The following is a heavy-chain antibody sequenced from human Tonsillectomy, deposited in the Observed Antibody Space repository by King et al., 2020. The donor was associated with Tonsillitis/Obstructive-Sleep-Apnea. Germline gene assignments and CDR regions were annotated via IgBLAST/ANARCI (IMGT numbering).Heavy chain of an antibody. V-gene: IGHV4-31*03. CDR3: ARSFGDYSHWYFDL. J-gene: IGHJ2*01. D-gene: IGHD4-17*01. CDR2: IYHSGTT. Sequence: QLQESGPGLVQPSQTLPLTCTVSGGSISGGIYYCRWIRQRPGKGLEWIGYIYHSGTTYYNPSLKSRVTLSVDTSKNQFSLKVNSVTAADAAVYFCARSFGDYSHWYFDLWGRGTLVTVSS. CDR1: GGSISGGIYY.